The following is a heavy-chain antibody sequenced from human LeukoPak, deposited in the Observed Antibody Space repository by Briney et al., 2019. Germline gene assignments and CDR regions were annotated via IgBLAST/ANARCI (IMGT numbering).Heavy chain of an antibody. J-gene: IGHJ6*02. V-gene: IGHV3-13*01. CDR2: IGIVGDT. Sequence: GGSLRLSCAASGFTVSEYDMHWVRQATGKGLEWVSAIGIVGDTYYVGSVKGRFTMSRDNASNKVHPQMNSLRDGDTGVYYCLRDYHGMDVWGQGTTVIVSS. CDR1: GFTVSEYD. D-gene: IGHD3-16*02. CDR3: LRDYHGMDV.